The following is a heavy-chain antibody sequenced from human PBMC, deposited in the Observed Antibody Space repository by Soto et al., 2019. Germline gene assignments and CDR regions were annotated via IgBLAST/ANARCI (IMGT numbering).Heavy chain of an antibody. Sequence: GGSLRLSCTVSGFAFNNYDINWVRQAPGKGLGWVSSISKSDYTYYSDSVKGRFAISRDNAKSSVSLQMNTLRVEDTAVYYCAREDGIIIPDVSDFWGQGSLVTVSS. V-gene: IGHV3-21*01. J-gene: IGHJ1*01. CDR3: AREDGIIIPDVSDF. CDR1: GFAFNNYD. CDR2: ISKSDYT. D-gene: IGHD3-16*02.